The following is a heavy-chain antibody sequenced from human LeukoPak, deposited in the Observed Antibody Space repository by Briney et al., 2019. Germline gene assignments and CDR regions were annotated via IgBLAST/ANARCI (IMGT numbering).Heavy chain of an antibody. CDR3: AAQKGSYYAQFDS. D-gene: IGHD1-26*01. CDR2: ISYSGYT. Sequence: SETVSLTCTVSGDSISSYYWSWVRQPPGKGLEWIGYISYSGYTDYNPSLKSRLTISVDTSNNQISLKLSSVTAADTAVYYCAAQKGSYYAQFDSWGQGSLVTVS. V-gene: IGHV4-59*13. CDR1: GDSISSYY. J-gene: IGHJ5*01.